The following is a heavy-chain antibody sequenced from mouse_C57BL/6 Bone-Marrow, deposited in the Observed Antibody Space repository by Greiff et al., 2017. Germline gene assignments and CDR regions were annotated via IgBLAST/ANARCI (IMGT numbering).Heavy chain of an antibody. D-gene: IGHD2-1*01. CDR2: INPGSGGT. J-gene: IGHJ3*01. V-gene: IGHV1-54*01. CDR3: AKGNLLRGFAY. Sequence: VQLQESGAELVRPGTSVKVSCKASGYAFTNYLIEWVKQRPGQGLEWIGVINPGSGGTNYNEKFKGKATLTADKSSSTAYMQLSSLTSEDSAVYFCAKGNLLRGFAYWGQGTLVTVSA. CDR1: GYAFTNYL.